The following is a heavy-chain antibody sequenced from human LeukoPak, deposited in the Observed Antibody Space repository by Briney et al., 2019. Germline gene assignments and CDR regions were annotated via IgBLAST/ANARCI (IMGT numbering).Heavy chain of an antibody. Sequence: GGSLRLSCAASGFTFSSYEMNWVRQAPGKGLEWVSYISSSGSTIYYADSVKGRFTISRDNAKNSLYLQMNSLRAEDTAAYYCARGGYSYGYWFFAFDIWGQGTMVTVSS. CDR3: ARGGYSYGYWFFAFDI. CDR1: GFTFSSYE. V-gene: IGHV3-48*03. CDR2: ISSSGSTI. J-gene: IGHJ3*02. D-gene: IGHD5-18*01.